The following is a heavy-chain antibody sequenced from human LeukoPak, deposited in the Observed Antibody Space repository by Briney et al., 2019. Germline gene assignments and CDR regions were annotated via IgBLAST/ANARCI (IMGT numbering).Heavy chain of an antibody. J-gene: IGHJ3*02. D-gene: IGHD1-26*01. V-gene: IGHV4-39*07. Sequence: SETLSLTCTVSGGSISSSSYYWGWIRQPPGKGLEWIGSMYYSGTTYYNSSLKSRVTISVDTSNNQFSLKLSSVTAADTAVYYCARDTVGATFPGAFDIWGQGTMVTVSS. CDR2: MYYSGTT. CDR3: ARDTVGATFPGAFDI. CDR1: GGSISSSSYY.